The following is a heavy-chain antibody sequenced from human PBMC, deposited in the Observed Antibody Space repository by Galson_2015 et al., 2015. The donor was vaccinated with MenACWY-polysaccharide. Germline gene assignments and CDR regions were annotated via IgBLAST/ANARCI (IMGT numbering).Heavy chain of an antibody. CDR3: ARGYMVRGGYFDP. CDR2: IGTSSSTI. J-gene: IGHJ4*01. V-gene: IGHV3-48*01. D-gene: IGHD3-10*01. CDR1: GFTFSSYL. Sequence: SLRLSCAVSGFTFSSYLMTWVRQAPGKGLEWVSYIGTSSSTISYADSVKGRFTISRDNAENSLYLQMNSLRVEDTAVYYCARGYMVRGGYFDPWGHGTLLTVSS.